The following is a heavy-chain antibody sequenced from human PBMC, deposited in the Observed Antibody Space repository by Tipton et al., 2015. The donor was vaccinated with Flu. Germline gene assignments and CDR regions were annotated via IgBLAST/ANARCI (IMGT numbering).Heavy chain of an antibody. Sequence: SLRLSCAVSGFTLTRYGMSWVRQAPGKGLEWISGFSVRGGATFFADSVKGRFTISRDYYKNTLYLQMNSLRAEDTAVYYCAKVIPELVAGLDPWGQGTLVTVTS. CDR3: AKVIPELVAGLDP. CDR2: FSVRGGAT. CDR1: GFTLTRYG. V-gene: IGHV3-23*01. J-gene: IGHJ5*02. D-gene: IGHD6-19*01.